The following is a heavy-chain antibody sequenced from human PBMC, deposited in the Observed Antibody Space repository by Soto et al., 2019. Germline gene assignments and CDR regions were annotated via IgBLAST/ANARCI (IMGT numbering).Heavy chain of an antibody. J-gene: IGHJ5*02. V-gene: IGHV4-30-2*01. CDR2: IYHSGST. Sequence: QMQLQESGSGLVKPSQTLSLTCAVSGSAISSGGYSWSWIRQPPGKGLEWIGYIYHSGSTYYNPSLKSRVTISVDRSKNQFSLKLSSVAAAGTAVYYSARVPGPWGQGTLVTVSS. CDR1: GSAISSGGYS. CDR3: ARVPGP.